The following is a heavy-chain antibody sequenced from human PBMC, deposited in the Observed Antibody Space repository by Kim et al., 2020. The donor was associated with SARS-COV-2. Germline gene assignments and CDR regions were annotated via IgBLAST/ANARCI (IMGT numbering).Heavy chain of an antibody. D-gene: IGHD6-6*01. CDR1: GFTFSSYS. V-gene: IGHV3-21*01. CDR3: ARGSSSWSTESYFEY. CDR2: IRSTSTYI. Sequence: GGSLRLSFAASGFTFSSYSMNWVRQAPGKGLVWVSSIRSTSTYIYYADSVKGRFTISRDNAKNSLYLQMNSLRAEDTAVYYCARGSSSWSTESYFEYWGQGTLVTVSS. J-gene: IGHJ4*02.